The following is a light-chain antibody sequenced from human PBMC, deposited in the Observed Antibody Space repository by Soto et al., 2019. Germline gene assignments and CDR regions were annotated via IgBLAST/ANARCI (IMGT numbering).Light chain of an antibody. Sequence: QSVLTQPTSVSEAPRQRVTISCSGSSSNIGNNAVNWYQQLPGQAPKIVIYYDDLLTSGVSDRFSGSKSGTSASLAISALQSDDEADYYCASWDDSLNAYVFGPGTKLTVL. CDR2: YDD. J-gene: IGLJ1*01. CDR1: SSNIGNNA. CDR3: ASWDDSLNAYV. V-gene: IGLV1-36*01.